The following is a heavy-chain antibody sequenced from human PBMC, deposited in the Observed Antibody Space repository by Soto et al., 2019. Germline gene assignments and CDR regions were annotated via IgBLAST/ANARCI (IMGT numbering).Heavy chain of an antibody. Sequence: QVQLVESGGGVVQPGRSLRLSCAASGFTFSSYGMHWVRQAPGKGLEWVAVISYDGSNKYYADSVKGRFTISRDNSKNTLYLQMNSLRAEDTAVYYCAKDGHFHYGMDVW. V-gene: IGHV3-30*18. D-gene: IGHD3-3*02. CDR1: GFTFSSYG. CDR3: AKDGHFHYGMDV. CDR2: ISYDGSNK. J-gene: IGHJ6*01.